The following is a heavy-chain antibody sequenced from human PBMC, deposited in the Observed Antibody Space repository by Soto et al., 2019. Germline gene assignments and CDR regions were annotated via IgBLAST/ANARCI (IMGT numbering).Heavy chain of an antibody. CDR3: ARDITRYDILTGYVSHDAFDI. CDR2: ISSSSSYT. D-gene: IGHD3-9*01. Sequence: PGGSLRLSCAASGFTFSDYYMSWIRQAPGKGLEWVSYISSSSSYTNYADSVKGRFTISRDNAKNSLYLQMNSLRAEDTAVYYCARDITRYDILTGYVSHDAFDIWGQGTMVTVSS. CDR1: GFTFSDYY. J-gene: IGHJ3*02. V-gene: IGHV3-11*05.